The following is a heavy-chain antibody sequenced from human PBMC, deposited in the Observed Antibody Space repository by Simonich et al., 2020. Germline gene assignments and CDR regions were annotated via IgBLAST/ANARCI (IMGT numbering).Heavy chain of an antibody. CDR3: ARDVDTAMVFDY. Sequence: EVQLVESGGGLVKPGGSLILSCAASGFTFSSYRMNWVRQAPGKGGEWVSSIKSSRSYIYYADSGKGRFTISRDNAKNSLYLQMNSLRAEDTAVYYCARDVDTAMVFDYWGQGTLVTVSS. D-gene: IGHD5-18*01. CDR1: GFTFSSYR. J-gene: IGHJ4*02. CDR2: IKSSRSYI. V-gene: IGHV3-21*01.